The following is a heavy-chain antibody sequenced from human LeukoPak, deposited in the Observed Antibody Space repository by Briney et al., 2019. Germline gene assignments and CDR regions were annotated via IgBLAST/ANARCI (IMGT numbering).Heavy chain of an antibody. CDR1: GYTFTSYG. D-gene: IGHD5-24*01. V-gene: IGHV1-18*01. Sequence: ASVKVSCKASGYTFTSYGISWVRQAPGQGLEWMGWISAYNGNTNYAQKLQGRVTMTTDTSTSTAYMELRSLRSDDTAVYYCARIEVGRWLQEWRPTTFDYWGQGILVTVSS. CDR2: ISAYNGNT. J-gene: IGHJ4*02. CDR3: ARIEVGRWLQEWRPTTFDY.